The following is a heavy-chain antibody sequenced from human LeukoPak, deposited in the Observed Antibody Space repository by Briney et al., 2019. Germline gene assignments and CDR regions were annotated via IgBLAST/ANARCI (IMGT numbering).Heavy chain of an antibody. CDR1: GGSFSGYY. CDR3: ATEFYSNGYNY. CDR2: IKSRTDGGST. Sequence: PSETLSLTCAVYGGSFSGYYWSWIRQPPGKGLEWVGHIKSRTDGGSTDYSAPVKGRFTVSRDDSKNTIYLQMNSLKTEDSAVYYCATEFYSNGYNYWGQGTPVTVSS. D-gene: IGHD5-24*01. V-gene: IGHV3-15*01. J-gene: IGHJ4*02.